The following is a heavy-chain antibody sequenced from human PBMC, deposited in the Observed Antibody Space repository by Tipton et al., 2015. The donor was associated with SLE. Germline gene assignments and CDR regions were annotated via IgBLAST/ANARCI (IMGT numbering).Heavy chain of an antibody. CDR1: SGSISSSSYY. J-gene: IGHJ4*02. CDR3: ARLSSGTGDFEH. Sequence: TLSLTCTVSSGSISSSSYYWGWIRQPPGKGLEWIGIIYYSGSTYNNPSLKSQVTISVDTPKNQFPLKMSSVTAADTAMYYCARLSSGTGDFEHWGQGTLVVVSS. V-gene: IGHV4-39*01. D-gene: IGHD7-27*01. CDR2: IYYSGST.